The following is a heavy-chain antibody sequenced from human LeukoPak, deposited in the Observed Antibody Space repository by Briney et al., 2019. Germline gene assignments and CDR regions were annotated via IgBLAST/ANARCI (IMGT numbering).Heavy chain of an antibody. J-gene: IGHJ5*02. CDR2: IYYSGST. Sequence: SETLSPTCTVSGGSISSYYWSWIRQPPGKGLEWIGYIYYSGSTNYNPSLKSRVTISVDTSKNQFSLKLSSVTAADTAVYYCARSLESGYVGPWGQGTLVTVSS. V-gene: IGHV4-59*01. CDR1: GGSISSYY. D-gene: IGHD5-12*01. CDR3: ARSLESGYVGP.